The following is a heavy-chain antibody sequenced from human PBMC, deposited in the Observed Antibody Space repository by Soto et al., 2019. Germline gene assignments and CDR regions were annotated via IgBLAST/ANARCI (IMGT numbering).Heavy chain of an antibody. D-gene: IGHD3-22*01. Sequence: GGSLRLSCAASGFTFSSYAMHWVRQAPGKGLEWVAVISYDGSNKYYADSVKGRFTISRDNSKNTLYLQMNSLRAEDTAVYYCARDIDSSGYFPDYWGQGTLVTVS. CDR2: ISYDGSNK. CDR3: ARDIDSSGYFPDY. CDR1: GFTFSSYA. V-gene: IGHV3-30-3*01. J-gene: IGHJ4*02.